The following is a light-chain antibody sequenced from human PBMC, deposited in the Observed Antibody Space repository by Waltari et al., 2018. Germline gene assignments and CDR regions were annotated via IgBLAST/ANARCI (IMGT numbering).Light chain of an antibody. CDR3: QQASSYPLT. Sequence: DIQMTQSPPSLSASVGGTVTITCQASQDIGKNLNWYQQKPGKAPKLLIYRASSLQSGSPFRFRGSGSGTDFTLTISSLQPEDFATYSGQQASSYPLTFGGGTKVEIK. CDR2: RAS. V-gene: IGKV1-16*01. CDR1: QDIGKN. J-gene: IGKJ4*01.